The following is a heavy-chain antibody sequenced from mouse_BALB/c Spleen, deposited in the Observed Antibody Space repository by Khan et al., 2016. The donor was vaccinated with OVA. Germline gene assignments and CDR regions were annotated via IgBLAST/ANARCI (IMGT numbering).Heavy chain of an antibody. CDR2: ISPGSGSD. V-gene: IGHV1S41*01. CDR3: AISNYYGSGLYAMDY. J-gene: IGHJ4*01. Sequence: DLVKPGASVKLSCRASGYTFTSYWINWIKQRPGQGLEWIGQISPGSGSDYYNKIFTVKATLTVDTSSTTAYIQLSSLSSEDSAVYFSAISNYYGSGLYAMDYWGQGTSVTVSS. D-gene: IGHD1-1*01. CDR1: GYTFTSYW.